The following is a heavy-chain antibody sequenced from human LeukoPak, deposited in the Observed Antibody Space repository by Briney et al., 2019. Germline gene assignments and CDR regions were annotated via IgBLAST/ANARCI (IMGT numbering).Heavy chain of an antibody. J-gene: IGHJ4*02. CDR3: ATGDDYYGSGSYYSIDY. V-gene: IGHV3-23*01. CDR2: ISGSGGST. D-gene: IGHD3-10*01. Sequence: PGGSLRLSCAASGFTFSSCAMSWVRQAPGKGLEWVSAISGSGGSTYYADSVKGRFTISRDNSKNTLYLQMNSLRAEDTAVYYCATGDDYYGSGSYYSIDYWGQGTLVTVSS. CDR1: GFTFSSCA.